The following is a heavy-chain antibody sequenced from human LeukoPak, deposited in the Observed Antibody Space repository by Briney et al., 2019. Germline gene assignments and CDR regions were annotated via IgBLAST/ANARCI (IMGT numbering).Heavy chain of an antibody. J-gene: IGHJ1*01. V-gene: IGHV1-24*01. CDR2: FDPEDGET. D-gene: IGHD3-22*01. Sequence: ASVKVSCKVSGYTLTELSMHWVRQAPGKGLEWMGGFDPEDGETIYAQKFQGRVTMTEDTSTDTAYMELSSLRSEDTAVYYCATPGDYDSSGSSFQHWGQGTLVTVSS. CDR3: ATPGDYDSSGSSFQH. CDR1: GYTLTELS.